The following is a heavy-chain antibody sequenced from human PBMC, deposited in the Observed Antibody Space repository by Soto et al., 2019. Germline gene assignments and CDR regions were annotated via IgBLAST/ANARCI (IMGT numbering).Heavy chain of an antibody. CDR3: ARDGYCSGGSCYSDYYYYYMDV. V-gene: IGHV4-59*01. Sequence: QVQLQESGPGLVKPSENLSLTCTVSGGSISSYYWSWIRQPPGNGLEWIGYIYYSGSTNYNPSLKSRVNISVDTSKNQFSLKLSSVTAADTAVYYCARDGYCSGGSCYSDYYYYYMDVWGKGTTVTVSS. J-gene: IGHJ6*03. D-gene: IGHD2-15*01. CDR1: GGSISSYY. CDR2: IYYSGST.